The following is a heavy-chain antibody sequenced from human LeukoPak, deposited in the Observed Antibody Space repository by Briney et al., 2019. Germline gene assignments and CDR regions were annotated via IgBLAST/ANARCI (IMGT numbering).Heavy chain of an antibody. J-gene: IGHJ4*02. CDR3: ARGLRGAHGDY. CDR2: IHDSRST. V-gene: IGHV4-59*01. D-gene: IGHD1-26*01. Sequence: SSETLSLTCNVSGASISDYYWSWIRQPPGKGLEWIGDIHDSRSTNYNPSLKSRVTISLDAPKNQFSLKLNFVTAADTAVYYCARGLRGAHGDYWGQGTLVTVSS. CDR1: GASISDYY.